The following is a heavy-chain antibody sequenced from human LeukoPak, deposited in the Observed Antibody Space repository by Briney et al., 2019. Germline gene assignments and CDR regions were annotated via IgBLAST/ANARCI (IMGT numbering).Heavy chain of an antibody. CDR3: AREGYSHWFNWFDP. D-gene: IGHD3-9*01. V-gene: IGHV1-2*02. CDR2: INPNSGGT. Sequence: ASVKVSCKASGYTSTGYYMHWVRQAPGQGLEWMGWINPNSGGTNYAQKFQGRVTMTRDTSISTAYMELSRLRSDDTAVYYCAREGYSHWFNWFDPWGQGTLVTVSS. CDR1: GYTSTGYY. J-gene: IGHJ5*02.